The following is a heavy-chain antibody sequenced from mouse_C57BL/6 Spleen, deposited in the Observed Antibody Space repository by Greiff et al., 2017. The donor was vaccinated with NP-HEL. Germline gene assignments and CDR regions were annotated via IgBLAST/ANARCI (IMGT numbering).Heavy chain of an antibody. V-gene: IGHV1-20*01. CDR1: SYSFTGYF. D-gene: IGHD1-1*01. CDR3: ARDYYGSSYDYFDY. J-gene: IGHJ2*01. Sequence: EVQLQQSGPELVKPGDSVKISCKASSYSFTGYFMNWVMQSHGKSLEWIGRINPYNGDTFYNQKFKGKATLTVDKSSSTAHMELRSLTSEDSAVYYCARDYYGSSYDYFDYWGQGTTLTVSS. CDR2: INPYNGDT.